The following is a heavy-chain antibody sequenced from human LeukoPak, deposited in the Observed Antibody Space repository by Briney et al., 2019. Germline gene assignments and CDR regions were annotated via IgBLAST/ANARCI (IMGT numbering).Heavy chain of an antibody. CDR2: IYPADSDI. Sequence: NHGESLKISCKGSGYSINNYWIGWVRQMPGKGLEWMGIIYPADSDIRYSPSFQGQVTISADMSISTAYLQWSSLKASDTAIYYCARQEYCSGGSCYTWFDPWGQGTLVIVSS. D-gene: IGHD2-15*01. J-gene: IGHJ5*02. V-gene: IGHV5-51*01. CDR1: GYSINNYW. CDR3: ARQEYCSGGSCYTWFDP.